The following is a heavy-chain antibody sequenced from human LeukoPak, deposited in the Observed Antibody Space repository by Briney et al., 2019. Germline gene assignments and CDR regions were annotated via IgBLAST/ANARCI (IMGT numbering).Heavy chain of an antibody. CDR2: INHSGST. V-gene: IGHV4-34*01. J-gene: IGHJ4*02. CDR3: ARGVPPYGSGSYYFDY. Sequence: SETLSLTCAVYGGSFSGYYWSWIRQPPGKGLEWIGEINHSGSTNYNPPLKSRVTISVDTSKNQFSLKLSSVTAADTAVYYCARGVPPYGSGSYYFDYWGQGTLVTVSS. CDR1: GGSFSGYY. D-gene: IGHD3-10*01.